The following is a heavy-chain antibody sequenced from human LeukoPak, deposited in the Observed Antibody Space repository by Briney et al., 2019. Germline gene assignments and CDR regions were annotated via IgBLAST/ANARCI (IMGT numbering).Heavy chain of an antibody. CDR3: AXXGGGRWIQLRPAFDI. Sequence: SETLSLTCTVSGGSISSYYWSWIRQPPGKGLEWIGYIYYSGSTNYNPSLKSRVTISVDTSKNQFSLKLSSVTAADTAVYYCAXXGGGRWIQLRPAFDIWGQGTMVTVSS. J-gene: IGHJ3*02. D-gene: IGHD5-18*01. CDR2: IYYSGST. CDR1: GGSISSYY. V-gene: IGHV4-59*01.